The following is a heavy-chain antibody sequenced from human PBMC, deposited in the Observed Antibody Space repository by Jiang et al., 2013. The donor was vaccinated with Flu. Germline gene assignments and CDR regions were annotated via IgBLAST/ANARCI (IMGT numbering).Heavy chain of an antibody. Sequence: NPSLKSRVTISVDTSKNQFSLKLSSVTAADTAVYYCARGSDWGGMDVWGQGTTVTVSS. CDR3: ARGSDWGGMDV. J-gene: IGHJ6*02. V-gene: IGHV4-31*02. D-gene: IGHD7-27*01.